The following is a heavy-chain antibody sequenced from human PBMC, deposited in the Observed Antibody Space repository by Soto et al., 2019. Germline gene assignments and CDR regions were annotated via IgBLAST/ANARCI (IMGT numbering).Heavy chain of an antibody. D-gene: IGHD5-18*01. V-gene: IGHV1-18*01. CDR1: GYTFTSNG. CDR3: ARDADSYAPDPGAGWFDP. J-gene: IGHJ5*02. CDR2: ISAYNGNT. Sequence: QVQLVQSGAEVKKPGASVKVSCKASGYTFTSNGISWVRQAPGQGLEWMGWISAYNGNTNYAQKLQGRVTMTTDTSTSTAYMELRSLRSDDTAVYYCARDADSYAPDPGAGWFDPWGQGTLVTVSS.